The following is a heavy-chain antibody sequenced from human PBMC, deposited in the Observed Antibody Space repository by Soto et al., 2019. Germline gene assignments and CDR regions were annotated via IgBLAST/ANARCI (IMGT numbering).Heavy chain of an antibody. Sequence: GASVKVSCKASGYTFTGYYMHWVRQAPGQGLEWMGWINPNSGGTNYAQKFQGRVTMTRGTSISTAYMELSRLRSDDTAVYYCARGRLVVPAAIEYDWFDPWGQGTLVTVSS. CDR1: GYTFTGYY. CDR3: ARGRLVVPAAIEYDWFDP. J-gene: IGHJ5*02. V-gene: IGHV1-2*02. CDR2: INPNSGGT. D-gene: IGHD2-2*02.